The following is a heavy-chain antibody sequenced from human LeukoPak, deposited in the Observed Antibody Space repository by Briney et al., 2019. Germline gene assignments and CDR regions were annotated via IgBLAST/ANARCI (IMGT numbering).Heavy chain of an antibody. CDR3: ARAYDFGSGYSDY. CDR1: GGSISSGDYC. J-gene: IGHJ4*02. CDR2: IYYSGST. D-gene: IGHD3-3*01. V-gene: IGHV4-30-4*01. Sequence: SETLSLTCTVSGGSISSGDYCWSWVRQPPGEGREWIGYIYYSGSTYYNPSLKSRVTISVDTSKNQFSLKLSSVTAADTAVYYCARAYDFGSGYSDYWGQGTLVTVSS.